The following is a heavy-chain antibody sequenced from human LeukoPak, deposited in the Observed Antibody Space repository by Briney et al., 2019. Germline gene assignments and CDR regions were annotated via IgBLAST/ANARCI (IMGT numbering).Heavy chain of an antibody. V-gene: IGHV5-51*01. J-gene: IGHJ4*02. Sequence: GESLKISCKGSGYSFTSYWIGWVRQMPGKGLEWMGIIYPGDSDTRYSPSFQGQVTISADKSISTAYLQWSSLKASDTAMYYCARSLSGSYSGRGYFDYWGQGTLVTVSS. CDR2: IYPGDSDT. CDR1: GYSFTSYW. D-gene: IGHD1-26*01. CDR3: ARSLSGSYSGRGYFDY.